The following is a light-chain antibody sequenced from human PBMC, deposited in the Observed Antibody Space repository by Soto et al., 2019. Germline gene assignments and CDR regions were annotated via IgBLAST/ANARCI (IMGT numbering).Light chain of an antibody. CDR2: RAS. Sequence: ILMTQSPATVSVSPGESATLSCRAGQNIYYNVAWYQQRPGQAPRLLIYRASTRAPGVPARFSGSGSGTEFTLTISSPKTEDLHVYSCLQHHNLWAFGQATKVDIK. V-gene: IGKV3-15*01. CDR1: QNIYYN. CDR3: LQHHNLWA. J-gene: IGKJ1*01.